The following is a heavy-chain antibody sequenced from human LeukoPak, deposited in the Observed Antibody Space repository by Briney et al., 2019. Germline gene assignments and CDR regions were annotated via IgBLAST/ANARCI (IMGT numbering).Heavy chain of an antibody. CDR1: GGSFSGYY. J-gene: IGHJ6*02. D-gene: IGHD2-2*01. Sequence: PSETLSLTCAVYGGSFSGYYWSWIRQPPGKGLEWIGEINHSGSTNYNPSLKSRVTISVDTSKNQFSLKLSSVTAADTAVYYCARSYCSSTSCYFPHYYCGMDVGGQGPRVPFSS. CDR2: INHSGST. V-gene: IGHV4-34*01. CDR3: ARSYCSSTSCYFPHYYCGMDV.